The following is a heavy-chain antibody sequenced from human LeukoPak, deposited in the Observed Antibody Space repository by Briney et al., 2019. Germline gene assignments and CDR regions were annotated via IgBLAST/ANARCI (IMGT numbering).Heavy chain of an antibody. J-gene: IGHJ4*02. D-gene: IGHD6-13*01. CDR1: GYTFTSYG. CDR2: TSAYNGNT. CDR3: AREQTGIAAAGTGGFDY. V-gene: IGHV1-18*01. Sequence: VASVKVSCKASGYTFTSYGISWVRQAPGQGLEWMGWTSAYNGNTNYAQKLQGRVTMTTDTSTSTAYMELRSLRSDDTAVYYCAREQTGIAAAGTGGFDYWGQGTLVTVSS.